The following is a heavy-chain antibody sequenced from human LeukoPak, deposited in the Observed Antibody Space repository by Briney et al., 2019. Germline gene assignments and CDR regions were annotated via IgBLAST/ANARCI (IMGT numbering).Heavy chain of an antibody. V-gene: IGHV4-59*01. CDR1: GGSISSYY. CDR3: ARTNQISETAFDI. D-gene: IGHD1-14*01. J-gene: IGHJ3*02. Sequence: SETLSLTCTVSGGSISSYYWSWIRQPPGKGLEWIGYVYYTGSTNYNPSLKSRVTISVDTSKNQFSLNLRSVTAADTAVYYCARTNQISETAFDIWGQGTMVIVSS. CDR2: VYYTGST.